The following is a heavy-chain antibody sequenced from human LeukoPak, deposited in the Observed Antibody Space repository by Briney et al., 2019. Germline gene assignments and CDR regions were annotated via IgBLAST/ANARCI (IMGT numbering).Heavy chain of an antibody. CDR3: ARDGFGGATDGFDV. CDR2: ISSGSSYI. J-gene: IGHJ3*01. CDR1: GFTFSTYS. V-gene: IGHV3-21*01. D-gene: IGHD3-10*01. Sequence: GESLRLSCAASGFTFSTYSMNWVRQAPGKGLEWVSSISSGSSYIYYADSVKGRFTISRDNAKNTLSLQMDGLRAEDTAVYYCARDGFGGATDGFDVWGQGTMVTVSS.